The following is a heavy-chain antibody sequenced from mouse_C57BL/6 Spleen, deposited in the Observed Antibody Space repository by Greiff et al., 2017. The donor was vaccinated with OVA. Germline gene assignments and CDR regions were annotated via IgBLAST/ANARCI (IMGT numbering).Heavy chain of an antibody. Sequence: QVQLQQSGAELVKPGASVKISCKASGYAFSSYWMNWVKQRPGKGLAWIGQIYPGDGDTNYNGKFKGKATLTADKSSSTAYMQLSSLTSEDSAVYFCARSGGSSPRYFDYWGQGTTLTVSS. D-gene: IGHD1-1*01. CDR2: IYPGDGDT. J-gene: IGHJ2*01. CDR1: GYAFSSYW. CDR3: ARSGGSSPRYFDY. V-gene: IGHV1-80*01.